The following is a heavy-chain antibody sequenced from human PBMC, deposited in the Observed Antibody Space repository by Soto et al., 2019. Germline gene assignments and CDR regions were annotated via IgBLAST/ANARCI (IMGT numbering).Heavy chain of an antibody. CDR1: GDTFNFYT. V-gene: IGHV1-69*02. J-gene: IGHJ5*02. D-gene: IGHD3-10*01. CDR2: IIPMVGMS. CDR3: ATAYGSGSRPFDN. Sequence: QVQLVQSGAEVKKPGSSVRVSCKASGDTFNFYTIHWVRQAPGQGLEWLGRIIPMVGMSNYAQRFQGRVTMIADKPTSTVYMHLSSLRSEDTALYYCATAYGSGSRPFDNWGQGTLVSVSS.